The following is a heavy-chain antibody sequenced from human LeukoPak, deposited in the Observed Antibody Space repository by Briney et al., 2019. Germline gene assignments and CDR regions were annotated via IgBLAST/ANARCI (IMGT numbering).Heavy chain of an antibody. Sequence: ASVKVSCKTSGDTFTSYWVHWVRQAPGQGLQWLGFINAGGGATTYAQNFQGRVTMTRDTSSSTVYLDLSSLRSEDTAVYYCARGVYYYHSGGYYDFDYWGQGTLVTVSS. D-gene: IGHD3-22*01. CDR1: GDTFTSYW. CDR2: INAGGGAT. J-gene: IGHJ4*02. V-gene: IGHV1-46*01. CDR3: ARGVYYYHSGGYYDFDY.